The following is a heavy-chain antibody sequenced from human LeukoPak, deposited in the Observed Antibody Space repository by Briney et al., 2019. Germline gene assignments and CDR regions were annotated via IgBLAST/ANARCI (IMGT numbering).Heavy chain of an antibody. CDR3: ARVGYYDSSGRYRGAFGI. J-gene: IGHJ3*02. Sequence: SETLSLTCTVSGGSIISSSYYWGWIRQPPGKGLEWIGIIYYSGSTYYNPSLKSRVTLSVDTSKNQFSLKLSSVIAADTAVYYCARVGYYDSSGRYRGAFGIWGQGTMVTVSS. V-gene: IGHV4-39*07. CDR1: GGSIISSSYY. D-gene: IGHD3-22*01. CDR2: IYYSGST.